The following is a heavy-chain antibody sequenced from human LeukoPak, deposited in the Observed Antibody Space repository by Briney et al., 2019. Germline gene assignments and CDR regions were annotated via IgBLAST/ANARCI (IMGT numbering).Heavy chain of an antibody. D-gene: IGHD3-10*01. Sequence: ASVKVSCKASGYTFTSYDINWVRQPTGQGLEWMGWMNPNSGNTGYAQKFQGRVTMTRNTSISTAYMELSSLRSEDTAVYYCARGVGRWFGEITYYGGDYWGQGTLVTVSS. CDR3: ARGVGRWFGEITYYGGDY. CDR2: MNPNSGNT. CDR1: GYTFTSYD. V-gene: IGHV1-8*01. J-gene: IGHJ4*02.